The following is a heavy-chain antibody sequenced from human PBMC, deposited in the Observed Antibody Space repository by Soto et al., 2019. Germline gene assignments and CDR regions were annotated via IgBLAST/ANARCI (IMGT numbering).Heavy chain of an antibody. V-gene: IGHV1-69*13. J-gene: IGHJ3*02. CDR3: ARDLGIVVVPAANSAFDI. D-gene: IGHD2-2*03. CDR2: IIPIFGTA. CDR1: GGTFSSYA. Sequence: SVKVSCKASGGTFSSYAISWVRQAPGQGLEWMGGIIPIFGTANYAQKFQGRVTITADESTSTAYMELSSPRSEDTAVYYCARDLGIVVVPAANSAFDIWGQGTMVTVSS.